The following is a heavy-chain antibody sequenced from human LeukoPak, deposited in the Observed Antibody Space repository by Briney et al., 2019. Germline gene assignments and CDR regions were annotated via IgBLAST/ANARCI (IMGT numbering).Heavy chain of an antibody. CDR2: IASGGDT. D-gene: IGHD5-24*01. CDR3: ANEAHRHLDLHN. CDR1: GFTLRHFA. J-gene: IGHJ4*02. Sequence: PGGSLRLSCAASGFTLRHFAMNWVRQAPGKGLEWVSSIASGGDTFYADAVKGRFTISRDISENTLHLQMNSLRADDTALYFCANEAHRHLDLHNWGQGTLVTVSA. V-gene: IGHV3-23*01.